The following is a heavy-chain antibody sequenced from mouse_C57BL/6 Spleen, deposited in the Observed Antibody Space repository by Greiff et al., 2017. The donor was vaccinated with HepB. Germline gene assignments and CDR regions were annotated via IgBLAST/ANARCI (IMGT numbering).Heavy chain of an antibody. J-gene: IGHJ2*01. V-gene: IGHV1-80*01. CDR1: GYAFSSYW. CDR2: IYPGDGDT. D-gene: IGHD1-1*01. Sequence: VHLVESGAELVKPGASVKISCKASGYAFSSYWMNWVKQRPGKGLEWIGQIYPGDGDTNYNGKFKGKATLTADKSSSTAYMQLSSLTSEDSAVYFCARKSRSSYFDYWGQGTTLTVSS. CDR3: ARKSRSSYFDY.